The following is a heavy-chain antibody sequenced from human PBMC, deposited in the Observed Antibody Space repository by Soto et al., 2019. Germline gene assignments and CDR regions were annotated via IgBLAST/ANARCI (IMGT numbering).Heavy chain of an antibody. V-gene: IGHV3-15*01. CDR1: GFTFSNVW. CDR2: IKSQAHGGTT. J-gene: IGHJ4*02. D-gene: IGHD1-26*01. CDR3: TREPHFDL. Sequence: GSLRLSCAASGFTFSNVWMSWVRQAPGKGLEWVGRIKSQAHGGTTDSATAVKGRFIISRDDSQNTLYLQMDSLKTEDTGMYYRTREPHFDLWGQGTPVTVSS.